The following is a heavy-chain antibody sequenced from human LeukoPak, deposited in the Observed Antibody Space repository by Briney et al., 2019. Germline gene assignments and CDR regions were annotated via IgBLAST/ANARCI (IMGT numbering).Heavy chain of an antibody. CDR3: ARDDSSGYYDY. V-gene: IGHV3-7*01. CDR1: GFTFSSYW. D-gene: IGHD3-22*01. Sequence: PGGSLRLSCAASGFTFSSYWMSWVRQAPGKGLEWVANIKQDGSGKYYVDSVKGRFTISRDNAKNSLYLQMNSLRAEDTAVYYCARDDSSGYYDYWGQGTLVTVSS. CDR2: IKQDGSGK. J-gene: IGHJ4*02.